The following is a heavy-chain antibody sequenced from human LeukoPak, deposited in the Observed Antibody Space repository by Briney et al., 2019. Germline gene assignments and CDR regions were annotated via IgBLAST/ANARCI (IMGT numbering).Heavy chain of an antibody. Sequence: SETLSLTCTVSGSSVTSGIYHWGWIRQSPGKGLEWIGSVYFDGGTHYNPSLQSRVTVSIDTSKNQFSLRLSSVTAADTALYYCARDHYYDGRGRFDPWGQGTLVTVSS. J-gene: IGHJ5*02. CDR2: VYFDGGT. CDR1: GSSVTSGIYH. V-gene: IGHV4-39*07. D-gene: IGHD3-16*01. CDR3: ARDHYYDGRGRFDP.